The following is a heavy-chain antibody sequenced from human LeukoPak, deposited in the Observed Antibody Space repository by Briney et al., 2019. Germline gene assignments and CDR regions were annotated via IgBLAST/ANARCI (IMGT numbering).Heavy chain of an antibody. CDR3: ARAGVNNCSGGRCYSSDYYYYGMDV. CDR2: ISSSSSYI. V-gene: IGHV3-21*01. Sequence: GVSLRRSCAASGFTFSSYSMNRVRQAPGKGLEWVSSISSSSSYIYYADSVKGRFTISRGNAKNSLYLQMNSLRAEDTAVYYCARAGVNNCSGGRCYSSDYYYYGMDVWGQGTTVTVSS. D-gene: IGHD2-15*01. J-gene: IGHJ6*02. CDR1: GFTFSSYS.